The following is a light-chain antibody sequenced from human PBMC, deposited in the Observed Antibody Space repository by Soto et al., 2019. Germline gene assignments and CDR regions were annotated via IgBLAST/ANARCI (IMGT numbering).Light chain of an antibody. CDR1: SSNIGAGYD. J-gene: IGLJ1*01. CDR3: QSYDSSLSGFYV. V-gene: IGLV1-40*01. Sequence: SVLTQPPSVSGAPGQRVTISCTGSSSNIGAGYDVHWYQQLPGTAPKLLIYGSSNRPSGVPDRFSGSKSGTSASLAITGLQAEDEADYYCQSYDSSLSGFYVFGTGTKVTVL. CDR2: GSS.